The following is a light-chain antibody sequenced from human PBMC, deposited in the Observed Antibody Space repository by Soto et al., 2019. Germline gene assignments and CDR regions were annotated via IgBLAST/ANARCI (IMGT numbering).Light chain of an antibody. V-gene: IGLV3-21*02. J-gene: IGLJ1*01. CDR2: DDS. Sequence: SYELTQPPSVSVAPGQTARITRGGNNIGGKSVHWYQQKPGQAPVLVVYDDSDRPSAIPDRFSGSNSGDTATLTIRMVEAGDEADYYCHVWDSSSDQYGFGTGTKVTVL. CDR3: HVWDSSSDQYG. CDR1: NIGGKS.